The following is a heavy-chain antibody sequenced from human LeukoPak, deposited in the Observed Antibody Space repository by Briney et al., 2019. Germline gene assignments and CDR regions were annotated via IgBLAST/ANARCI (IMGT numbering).Heavy chain of an antibody. CDR1: GGSISSSSYY. D-gene: IGHD5-12*01. J-gene: IGHJ4*02. V-gene: IGHV4-39*07. CDR3: ARGRGYSGYTYEY. Sequence: PSETLSLTCTVSGGSISSSSYYWGWIRQPPGKGLEWIGSIYYSGSTYYNPSLKSRVTISVDTSKNQFSLRLTSVTSADTAVFYCARGRGYSGYTYEYWGPGTTVTVSS. CDR2: IYYSGST.